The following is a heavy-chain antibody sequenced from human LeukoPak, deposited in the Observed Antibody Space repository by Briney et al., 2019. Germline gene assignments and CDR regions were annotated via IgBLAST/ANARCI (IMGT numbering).Heavy chain of an antibody. CDR2: ISGSGEST. D-gene: IGHD3-3*01. CDR3: AKDAKRNYDFWDRFDY. CDR1: GFTVSSNY. V-gene: IGHV3-23*01. Sequence: GGSLRLSCAASGFTVSSNYMSWVRQAPGKGLEWVSAISGSGESTYYAGSVKGRFTISRDNSKNTLYLQMNSLRADDTALYYCAKDAKRNYDFWDRFDYWGQGALVTVSS. J-gene: IGHJ4*02.